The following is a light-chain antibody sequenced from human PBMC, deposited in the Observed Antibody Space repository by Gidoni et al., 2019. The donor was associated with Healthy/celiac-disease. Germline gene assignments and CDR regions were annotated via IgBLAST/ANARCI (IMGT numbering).Light chain of an antibody. CDR2: WAS. CDR1: QTIFYSSNNKNY. CDR3: QQYYGTPIT. Sequence: DIAMTQSPDSLAVSLGERATINCKSSQTIFYSSNNKNYLAWYQQKPVQPPKLHIYWASTRESGVPDRFSGSGSGTDFTLTISSLQTEDVAVYYCQQYYGTPITFGQGTRLEIK. J-gene: IGKJ5*01. V-gene: IGKV4-1*01.